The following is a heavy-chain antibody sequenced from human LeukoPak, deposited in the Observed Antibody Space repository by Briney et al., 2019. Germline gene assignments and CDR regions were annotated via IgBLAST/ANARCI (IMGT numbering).Heavy chain of an antibody. CDR2: IYSGGTT. D-gene: IGHD3-10*01. Sequence: GGSLRLSCAASEFSVSSNYMTWVRQAPGKGLECVSIIYSGGTTSYAASVRGRFTISRDNSKNTLYLQMDRLRVEDTAVYYCARKSDSLMLRGGDCWGQGTLVTVSS. CDR1: EFSVSSNY. J-gene: IGHJ4*02. CDR3: ARKSDSLMLRGGDC. V-gene: IGHV3-66*01.